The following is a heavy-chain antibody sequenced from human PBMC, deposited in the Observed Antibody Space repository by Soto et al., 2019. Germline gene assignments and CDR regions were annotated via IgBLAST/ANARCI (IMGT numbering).Heavy chain of an antibody. D-gene: IGHD3-16*01. V-gene: IGHV4-59*11. J-gene: IGHJ4*02. Sequence: LEILSLTCTVSGGSISSHYWSWIRQPPGKGLEWIGYIYYSGSTNYNPSLKSRVTISVGTSKNQFSLKLSSVTAADTAVYYCARGLHDYYFDYWGQGTLVTVSS. CDR3: ARGLHDYYFDY. CDR1: GGSISSHY. CDR2: IYYSGST.